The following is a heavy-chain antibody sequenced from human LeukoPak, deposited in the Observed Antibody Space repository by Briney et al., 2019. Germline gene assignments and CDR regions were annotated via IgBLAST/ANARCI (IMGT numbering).Heavy chain of an antibody. CDR2: INHSGIT. Sequence: SETLSLTCAVYGVSFSDYHWSFIRQPPEKGLEWIGEINHSGITNYNPSLKSRVTISADVSKNQFSLKLTFVTAADTGVYYCARGEGWTLPEYFQHWGQGTLATVSS. CDR3: ARGEGWTLPEYFQH. D-gene: IGHD3/OR15-3a*01. J-gene: IGHJ1*01. V-gene: IGHV4-34*01. CDR1: GVSFSDYH.